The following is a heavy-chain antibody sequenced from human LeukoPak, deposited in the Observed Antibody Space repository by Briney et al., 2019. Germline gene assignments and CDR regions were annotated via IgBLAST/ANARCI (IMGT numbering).Heavy chain of an antibody. CDR3: NTGLLQWLTLNHAFDI. CDR1: GFTFSSYA. D-gene: IGHD6-19*01. CDR2: ISYDGSNK. Sequence: GRSLRLSCAASGFTFSSYAMHWVRQAPGKGLEWVAVISYDGSNKYYADSVKGRFTISRDNSKNTLYLQMNSLKTEDTAVYYCNTGLLQWLTLNHAFDIWGQGTMVTVSS. J-gene: IGHJ3*02. V-gene: IGHV3-30-3*01.